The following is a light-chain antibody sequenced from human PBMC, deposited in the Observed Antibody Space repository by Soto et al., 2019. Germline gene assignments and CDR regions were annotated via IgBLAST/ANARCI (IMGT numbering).Light chain of an antibody. CDR1: QSISSW. V-gene: IGKV1-5*03. J-gene: IGKJ4*01. CDR3: QQYNSYPLT. Sequence: DIQMTQSPSTLSASVGDRVTITCRASQSISSWLAWYQQKPGKAPKLLIYKASSLESGVPSRFSGSGSVTEFTLSISSLQPDDFATDYCQQYNSYPLTFGGGTKVEIK. CDR2: KAS.